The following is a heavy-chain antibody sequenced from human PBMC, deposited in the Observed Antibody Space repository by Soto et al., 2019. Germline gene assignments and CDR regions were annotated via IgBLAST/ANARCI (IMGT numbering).Heavy chain of an antibody. Sequence: QVQLVHSGAEVKRPGSSVKVSCKASGDTFTFYSINWVRQAPGLGLEWMGRINPILSMSNYAQRFQGRVTMTADKSTSTSYMKLSSLRSEDTAIYYCASSYGSGYRAFDYWGQGALVTVSS. CDR3: ASSYGSGYRAFDY. J-gene: IGHJ4*02. V-gene: IGHV1-69*02. D-gene: IGHD3-10*01. CDR1: GDTFTFYS. CDR2: INPILSMS.